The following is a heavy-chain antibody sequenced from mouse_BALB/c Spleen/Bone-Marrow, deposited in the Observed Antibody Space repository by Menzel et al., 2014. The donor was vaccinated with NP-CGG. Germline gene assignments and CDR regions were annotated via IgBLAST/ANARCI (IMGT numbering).Heavy chain of an antibody. CDR3: ARKYGKGGDY. D-gene: IGHD2-10*02. CDR1: GYTFTGYW. Sequence: QVQLQQSGAELVRPGASVKLSCKASGYTFTGYWMNWVKQRPGQGLEWIGMIDPSDSETHYNQMFKDKATLSVDKSYRTAYMQLSSLTSDDSAVYYCARKYGKGGDYWGQGTTLSVAS. J-gene: IGHJ2*01. V-gene: IGHV1-61*01. CDR2: IDPSDSET.